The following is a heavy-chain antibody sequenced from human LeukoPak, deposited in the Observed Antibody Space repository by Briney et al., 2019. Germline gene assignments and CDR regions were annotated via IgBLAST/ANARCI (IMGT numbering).Heavy chain of an antibody. CDR3: AKDLSHYDILTGSFDY. CDR2: ISGSGDTT. D-gene: IGHD3-9*01. V-gene: IGHV3-23*01. Sequence: GGSLRLSCAASGFTFSSYAMSWVRQAPGKGLEWVSTISGSGDTTYSADSVKGRFAISRDNSKNTLYLQMNSLRAEDTAVYYCAKDLSHYDILTGSFDYWGQGTLVTVSS. J-gene: IGHJ4*02. CDR1: GFTFSSYA.